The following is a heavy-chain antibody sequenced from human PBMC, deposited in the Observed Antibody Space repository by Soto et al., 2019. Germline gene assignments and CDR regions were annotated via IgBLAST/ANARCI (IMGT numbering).Heavy chain of an antibody. CDR1: GLSFTTNGVG. D-gene: IGHD3-22*01. CDR3: AHVDSSGSRPFDV. Sequence: KESGPTLVKPPQTLTLTCTFSGLSFTTNGVGVGWIRQPPGQALEWLALIYWDDDKRYSSSLYSRLTITKDTSKNQVVLTMTNMDPVDTATYSCAHVDSSGSRPFDVWGQGTMVTVSS. CDR2: IYWDDDK. J-gene: IGHJ3*01. V-gene: IGHV2-5*02.